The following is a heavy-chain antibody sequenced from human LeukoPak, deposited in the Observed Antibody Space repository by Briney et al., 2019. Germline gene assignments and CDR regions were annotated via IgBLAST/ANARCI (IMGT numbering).Heavy chain of an antibody. J-gene: IGHJ4*02. CDR1: GFTFSSYS. CDR3: ARKREKGDTAMVTSLFDY. V-gene: IGHV3-21*01. Sequence: GGSLRLSCAASGFTFSSYSMNWVRQAPGKGLEWVSSITSSSSYMYYADSVKGRFTISRDNAKNSLYLQLNSLRAEDTAVYYCARKREKGDTAMVTSLFDYWGQGTLVTVSS. CDR2: ITSSSSYM. D-gene: IGHD5-18*01.